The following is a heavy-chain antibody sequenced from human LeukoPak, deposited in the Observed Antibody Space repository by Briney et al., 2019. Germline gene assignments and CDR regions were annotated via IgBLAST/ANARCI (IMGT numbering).Heavy chain of an antibody. Sequence: SQTLSLTCTVSGGXXXSGGYYWSWIRXXXXKXLEWIGYIYYSGSTYYNPSLKSRVTISVDTSKNQFSLKLSSVTAADTAVYYCGVITGTRGTMIIDYWGQGTLVTVSS. J-gene: IGHJ4*02. CDR3: GVITGTRGTMIIDY. V-gene: IGHV4-31*03. D-gene: IGHD1-7*01. CDR1: GGXXXSGGYY. CDR2: IYYSGST.